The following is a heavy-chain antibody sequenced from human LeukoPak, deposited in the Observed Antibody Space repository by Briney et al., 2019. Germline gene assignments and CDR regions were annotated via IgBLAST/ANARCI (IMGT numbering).Heavy chain of an antibody. CDR2: FDPEDGET. D-gene: IGHD2-15*01. CDR3: ARVGCSGGSCYFMLDY. J-gene: IGHJ4*02. CDR1: GYTLTELS. V-gene: IGHV1-24*01. Sequence: ASVKVSCKVSGYTLTELSMHWVRQAPGKGLEWMGGFDPEDGETIYAQKFQGRVTMTEDTSTDTAYMELSSLRSEDTAVYYCARVGCSGGSCYFMLDYWGQGTLVTVSS.